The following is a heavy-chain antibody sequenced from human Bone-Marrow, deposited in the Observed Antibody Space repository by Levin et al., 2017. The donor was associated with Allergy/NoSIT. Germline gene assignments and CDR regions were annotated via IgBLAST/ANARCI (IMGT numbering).Heavy chain of an antibody. D-gene: IGHD4-17*01. Sequence: SCAASGFTISNYAMAWVRQAPGKGLDWVSLISSGGDTTYYADSVKGRFTISRDNSKNTLSLQMHSLSADDTAVYYRAKAPGYGDIFDFWGQGSLVTVSS. CDR1: GFTISNYA. CDR2: ISSGGDTT. CDR3: AKAPGYGDIFDF. V-gene: IGHV3-23*01. J-gene: IGHJ4*02.